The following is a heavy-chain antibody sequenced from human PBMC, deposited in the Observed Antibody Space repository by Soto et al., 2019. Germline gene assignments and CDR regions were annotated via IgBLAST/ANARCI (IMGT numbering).Heavy chain of an antibody. V-gene: IGHV5-10-1*01. D-gene: IGHD7-27*01. CDR3: ARLTYSGMDV. J-gene: IGHJ6*01. CDR2: IDPSDSYT. CDR1: GYSFTSYW. Sequence: PGASVKSSCEGSGYSFTSYWSRWVRQMPGKGLEWMGRIDPSDSYTNYSPSFQGHVTISADKSISTAYLQWSSLKASDSAMYYCARLTYSGMDVWGQGTTVTVSS.